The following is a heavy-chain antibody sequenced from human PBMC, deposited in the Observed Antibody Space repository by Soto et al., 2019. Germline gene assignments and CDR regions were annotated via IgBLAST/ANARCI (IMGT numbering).Heavy chain of an antibody. D-gene: IGHD4-17*01. CDR2: IYYSGST. V-gene: IGHV4-61*01. J-gene: IGHJ4*02. CDR3: ARDSHDYGDYEGGFDY. Sequence: SETLSLTCTVSGGSVSSGSYYWSWIRQPPGKGLKWIGYIYYSGSTNYNPSLKSRVTISVDTSKNQFSLKLSSVTAADTAVYYCARDSHDYGDYEGGFDYWGQGTLVAVSS. CDR1: GGSVSSGSYY.